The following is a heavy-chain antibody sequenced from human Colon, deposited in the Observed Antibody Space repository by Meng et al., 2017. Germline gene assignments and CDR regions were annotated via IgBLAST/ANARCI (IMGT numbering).Heavy chain of an antibody. D-gene: IGHD3-10*01. CDR3: AVWFGELLSGNWFDP. Sequence: LQLPESGPGLVKPSETLSLTCTVSGGSISSSSYYWGWIRQPPGKGLEWIGSIYYSGSTYYNPSLKSRVTISVDTSKNQFSLKLSSVTAADTAVYYCAVWFGELLSGNWFDPWGQGTLVTVSS. J-gene: IGHJ5*02. CDR2: IYYSGST. V-gene: IGHV4-39*07. CDR1: GGSISSSSYY.